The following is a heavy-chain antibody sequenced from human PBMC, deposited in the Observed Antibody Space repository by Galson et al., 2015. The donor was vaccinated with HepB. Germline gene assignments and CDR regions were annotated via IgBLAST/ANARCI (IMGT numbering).Heavy chain of an antibody. J-gene: IGHJ4*02. CDR1: GGTFSSYA. CDR2: IIPIFGTA. V-gene: IGHV1-69*13. D-gene: IGHD3-22*01. Sequence: SVKVSCKASGGTFSSYAISWVRQAPGQGLEWMGGIIPIFGTANYAQRFQGRVTITADESTSTAYMELSSLRSEDTAVYYCARSPYYYDSSGYPRPFDYWGQGTLVTVSS. CDR3: ARSPYYYDSSGYPRPFDY.